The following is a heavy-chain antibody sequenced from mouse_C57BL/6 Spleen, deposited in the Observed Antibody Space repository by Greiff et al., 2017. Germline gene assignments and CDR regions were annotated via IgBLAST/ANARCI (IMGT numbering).Heavy chain of an antibody. Sequence: VQLQQSGPELVKPGASVKISCKASGYAFSSSWMNWVKQRPGKGLEWIGRIYPGDGDTNYNGKFKGKATLTADKSSSTAYMQLSSLTSEDSAVYCCARSRTGTYYLDYWGQGTTLTVSS. CDR2: IYPGDGDT. D-gene: IGHD4-1*01. V-gene: IGHV1-82*01. CDR1: GYAFSSSW. J-gene: IGHJ2*01. CDR3: ARSRTGTYYLDY.